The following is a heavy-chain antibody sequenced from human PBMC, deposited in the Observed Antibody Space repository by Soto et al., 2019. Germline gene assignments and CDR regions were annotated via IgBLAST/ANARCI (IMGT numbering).Heavy chain of an antibody. CDR3: AIDLVAEAGGHYYYYGLDV. V-gene: IGHV4-61*01. CDR1: GGSASSGSYY. CDR2: ISYSGST. Sequence: PSETMSLTCTVYGGSASSGSYYWTWLRQPPGKGLEWIGYISYSGSTYYNPARKSRVTIAEDTSKNQFSLKLSFVIAADTSVYYCAIDLVAEAGGHYYYYGLDVWGQGTTVTVSS. D-gene: IGHD6-19*01. J-gene: IGHJ6*02.